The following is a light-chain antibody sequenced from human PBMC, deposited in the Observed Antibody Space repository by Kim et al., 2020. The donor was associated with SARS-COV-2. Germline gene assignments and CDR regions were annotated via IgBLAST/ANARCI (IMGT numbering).Light chain of an antibody. Sequence: SSELTQDPAVSVALGQTVRLTCQGDSLRNYYATWYQQRPGQAPTLVLYGKYDRPSGIPDRFSGSASGNTASLTITGAQAEDEADYYCNSRDSNDNVVFGGGTKVTVL. CDR1: SLRNYY. J-gene: IGLJ2*01. V-gene: IGLV3-19*01. CDR2: GKY. CDR3: NSRDSNDNVV.